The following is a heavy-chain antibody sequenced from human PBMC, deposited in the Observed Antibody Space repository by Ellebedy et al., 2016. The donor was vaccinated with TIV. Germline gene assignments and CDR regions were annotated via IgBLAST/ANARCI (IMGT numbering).Heavy chain of an antibody. CDR2: IYYSGST. V-gene: IGHV4-59*08. CDR1: GASITTYY. D-gene: IGHD3-22*01. Sequence: MPSETVSLTCNVSGASITTYYWNWIRQSPGKGLEWIGYIYYSGSTNYNPSLKSRVTISVDTSNNQFSLKLSSVTAADTAVYYCARTYYYDSSGYPLFDYWGQGTLVTVSS. J-gene: IGHJ4*02. CDR3: ARTYYYDSSGYPLFDY.